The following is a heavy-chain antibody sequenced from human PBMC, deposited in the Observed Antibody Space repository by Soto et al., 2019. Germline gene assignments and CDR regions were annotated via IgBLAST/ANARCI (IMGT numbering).Heavy chain of an antibody. J-gene: IGHJ6*02. CDR3: AREIAARPYYYCGMDV. D-gene: IGHD6-6*01. CDR2: IYYSGST. V-gene: IGHV4-30-4*01. CDR1: GGSISSGDYY. Sequence: QVQLQESGPGLVKPSQTLSLTCTVSGGSISSGDYYWSWIRQPPGKGLEWIGYIYYSGSTYYNPSLKSRVTISVDTSKTQFSLKLSSVTAADTAVYYCAREIAARPYYYCGMDVWGQGTTVTVSS.